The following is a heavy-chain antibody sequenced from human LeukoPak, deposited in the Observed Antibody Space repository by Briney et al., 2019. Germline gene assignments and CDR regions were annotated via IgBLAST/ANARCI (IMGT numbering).Heavy chain of an antibody. Sequence: SETLSLTCTVSGYSITRGYFWGWIRQSPGKGLEWIASMFHSGSTYYNPSLKSRVTISVDTSKNQFSLKLSSVTAADTAVYYCAKDPGVYCSGGSCYGNWYFDLWGRGTLVTVSS. CDR3: AKDPGVYCSGGSCYGNWYFDL. D-gene: IGHD2-15*01. CDR1: GYSITRGYF. CDR2: MFHSGST. V-gene: IGHV4-38-2*02. J-gene: IGHJ2*01.